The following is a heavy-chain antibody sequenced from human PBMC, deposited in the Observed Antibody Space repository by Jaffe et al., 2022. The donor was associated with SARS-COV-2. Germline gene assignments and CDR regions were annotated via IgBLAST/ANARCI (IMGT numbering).Heavy chain of an antibody. D-gene: IGHD4-4*01. CDR2: ISWNSGSI. CDR1: GFTFDDYA. CDR3: AKDKGRLQYSYYYGMDV. V-gene: IGHV3-9*01. Sequence: EVQLVESGGGLVQPGRSLRLSCAASGFTFDDYAMHWVRQAPGKGLEWVSGISWNSGSIGYADSVKGRFTISRDNAKNSLYLQMNSLRAEDTALYYCAKDKGRLQYSYYYGMDVWGQGTTVTVSS. J-gene: IGHJ6*02.